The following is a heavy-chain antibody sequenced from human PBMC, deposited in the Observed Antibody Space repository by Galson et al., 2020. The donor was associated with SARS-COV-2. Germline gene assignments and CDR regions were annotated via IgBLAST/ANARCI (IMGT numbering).Heavy chain of an antibody. CDR2: INHIGST. D-gene: IGHD3-3*01. V-gene: IGHV4-34*01. Sequence: SETLSLTCAVYGGSFSGFSWTWIRQPPGKGLEWIGEINHIGSTNYNPSLKSRVTMSVDTSKKQFSLKLSSVTAADTAVYYCARARVITIFGVVITRDAFDVWGQGVMVTVSS. CDR1: GGSFSGFS. J-gene: IGHJ3*01. CDR3: ARARVITIFGVVITRDAFDV.